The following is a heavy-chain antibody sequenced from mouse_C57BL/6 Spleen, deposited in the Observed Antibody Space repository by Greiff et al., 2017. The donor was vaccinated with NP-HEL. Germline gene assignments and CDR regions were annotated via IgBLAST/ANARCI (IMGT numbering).Heavy chain of an antibody. V-gene: IGHV5-17*01. J-gene: IGHJ1*03. CDR3: ARPHCYYGSSDWDFEV. Sequence: EVQRVESGGGLVKPGGSLKLSCAASGFTFSDYGMHWVRQAPGQGLEWVAYISSGSSTIYYADTLKGRFTIPRDNATNTLFLQMTRLRAEDKSTYYCARPHCYYGSSDWDFEVRGTWTTVT. CDR2: ISSGSSTI. CDR1: GFTFSDYG. D-gene: IGHD1-1*01.